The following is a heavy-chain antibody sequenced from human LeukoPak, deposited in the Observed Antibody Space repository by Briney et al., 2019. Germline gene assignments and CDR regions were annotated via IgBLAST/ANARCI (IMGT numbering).Heavy chain of an antibody. CDR3: AKERGFRERFDY. D-gene: IGHD5-24*01. J-gene: IGHJ4*02. V-gene: IGHV3-23*01. Sequence: PGGSLRLSCAASGFTFNNYGMSWVRQAPGKGLEFVSALSSSGGNTYYADSVKGRFTISRDNSKNTMYRQMNSLRAEDTALYYCAKERGFRERFDYWGQGTLVTVSS. CDR2: LSSSGGNT. CDR1: GFTFNNYG.